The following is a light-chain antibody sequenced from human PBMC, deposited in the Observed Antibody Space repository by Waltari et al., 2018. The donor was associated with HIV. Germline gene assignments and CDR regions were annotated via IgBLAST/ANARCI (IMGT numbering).Light chain of an antibody. J-gene: IGKJ2*01. Sequence: DIQMTQSPSTLSASVGDRFTITCRASQSTNKWLAWYQHKPRQAPKLPIYKTSRLDSGVPARFSGSGSGTEFTLTISSLQPDYVATYYCHQYKGSAFGQGTKLEI. CDR2: KTS. CDR3: HQYKGSA. V-gene: IGKV1-5*03. CDR1: QSTNKW.